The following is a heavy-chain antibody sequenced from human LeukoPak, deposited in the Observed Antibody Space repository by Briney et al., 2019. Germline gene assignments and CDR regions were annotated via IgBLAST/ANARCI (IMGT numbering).Heavy chain of an antibody. CDR2: IYDSGST. V-gene: IGHV4-30-4*01. Sequence: SETLSLTCTVSGASIRSGDYYWSWIRQPPGKGLEWIGYIYDSGSTYYNPSLKSRITISVDTSENRFPLKLSSVTATDTAVYYCARDCSGGSCYGAFDIWGQGTMVTVSS. CDR3: ARDCSGGSCYGAFDI. D-gene: IGHD2-15*01. J-gene: IGHJ3*02. CDR1: GASIRSGDYY.